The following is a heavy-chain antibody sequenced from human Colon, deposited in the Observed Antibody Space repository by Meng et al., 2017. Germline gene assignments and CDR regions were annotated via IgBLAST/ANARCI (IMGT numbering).Heavy chain of an antibody. D-gene: IGHD3-22*01. CDR3: AKEGFGYYFGL. V-gene: IGHV3-23*05. CDR2: VSTHGPTT. CDR1: GFTFRSYA. Sequence: GESLKISCDSSGFTFRSYAMTWVRQAPGKGLEWVATVSTHGPTTYYGDSVKGRFTISRDNAKNTLYLQMDSLRAEDTAVYYCAKEGFGYYFGLWGLGTLVTVSS. J-gene: IGHJ4*02.